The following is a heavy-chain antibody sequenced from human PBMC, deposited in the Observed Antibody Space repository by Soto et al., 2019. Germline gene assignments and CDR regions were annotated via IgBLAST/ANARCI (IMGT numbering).Heavy chain of an antibody. CDR1: GGSFISYS. CDR3: AKSLLFVDHANMDA. V-gene: IGHV1-69*02. J-gene: IGHJ6*03. D-gene: IGHD2-21*01. CDR2: IIPIQTKA. Sequence: QVQLVQSGAELKKPGSSVKVSCEASGGSFISYSFTWVRQAPGQGLEWMGRIIPIQTKANYALKFQDRVTITTDRSTRTATMELNSLMHEDAAIYYCAKSLLFVDHANMDAWGEGTKVTVS.